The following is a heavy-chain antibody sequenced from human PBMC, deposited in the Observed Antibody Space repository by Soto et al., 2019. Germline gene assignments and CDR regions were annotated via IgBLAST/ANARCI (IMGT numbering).Heavy chain of an antibody. CDR3: AKNVWGITIFGGMDV. Sequence: TGGSLRLSCAASGFTFSDYYMSWIRQAPGKGLEWVSYISSSGSTIYYADSVKGRFTISRDNAKNSLYLQMNSLRAEDTAVYYCAKNVWGITIFGGMDVWGQGTTVTVSS. V-gene: IGHV3-11*01. D-gene: IGHD3-9*01. CDR1: GFTFSDYY. CDR2: ISSSGSTI. J-gene: IGHJ6*02.